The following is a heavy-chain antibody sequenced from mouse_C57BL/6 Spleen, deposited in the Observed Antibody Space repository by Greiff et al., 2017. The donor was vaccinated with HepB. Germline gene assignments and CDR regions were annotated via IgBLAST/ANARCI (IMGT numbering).Heavy chain of an antibody. J-gene: IGHJ1*03. CDR1: GYTFTDYY. CDR2: INPNNGGT. D-gene: IGHD1-1*01. CDR3: ARGTTVVATEYFDV. V-gene: IGHV1-26*01. Sequence: EVQLQQSGPELVKPGASVKISCKASGYTFTDYYMNWVKQSHGKSLEWIGDINPNNGGTSYNQKFKGKATLTVDKSSSTAYMELRSLTSEDSAVYYCARGTTVVATEYFDVWGTGTTVTVSS.